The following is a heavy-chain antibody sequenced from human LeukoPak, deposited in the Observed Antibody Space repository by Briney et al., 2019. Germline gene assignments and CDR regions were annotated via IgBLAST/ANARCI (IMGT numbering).Heavy chain of an antibody. D-gene: IGHD5-24*01. Sequence: SSETLSLTCAVYGGSFSGYYWSWIRQPPGKGLEWIGGINHSGSTNYNPSLKSRVTISVDTSKNQFSLKLSSVTAADTAVYYCARGGRDGYNFQDYWGQGTLVTVSS. CDR2: INHSGST. J-gene: IGHJ4*02. V-gene: IGHV4-34*01. CDR1: GGSFSGYY. CDR3: ARGGRDGYNFQDY.